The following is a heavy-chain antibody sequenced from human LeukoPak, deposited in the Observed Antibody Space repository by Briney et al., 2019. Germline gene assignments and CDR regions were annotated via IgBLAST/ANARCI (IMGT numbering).Heavy chain of an antibody. CDR2: ISGSAGST. J-gene: IGHJ4*02. V-gene: IGHV3-23*01. CDR3: ARGPSGYHNT. Sequence: TGGSLRLSCAASGFTFSSYAMSWVRQAPGKGLEWVSAISGSAGSTYYADSVKGRFTISRDNSKNTLYLQMNSLRAEDTAVYYCARGPSGYHNTGGQGTLVTVSS. CDR1: GFTFSSYA. D-gene: IGHD5-12*01.